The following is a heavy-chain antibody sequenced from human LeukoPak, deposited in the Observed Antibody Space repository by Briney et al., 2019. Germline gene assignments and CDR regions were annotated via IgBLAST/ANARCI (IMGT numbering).Heavy chain of an antibody. CDR2: IYTSGST. D-gene: IGHD3-22*01. CDR1: GGSISSGSYY. Sequence: SETLSLTCTVSGGSISSGSYYWSRIRQPAGKGLEWIGRIYTSGSTNYNPSLKSRVTMSVDTSKNQFSLKLSSVTAADTAVYYCARDVVGITLDAFDIWGQGTMVTVSS. J-gene: IGHJ3*02. CDR3: ARDVVGITLDAFDI. V-gene: IGHV4-61*02.